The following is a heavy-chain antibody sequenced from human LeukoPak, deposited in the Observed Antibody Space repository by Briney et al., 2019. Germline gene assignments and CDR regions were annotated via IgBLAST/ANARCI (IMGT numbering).Heavy chain of an antibody. Sequence: SRDNSKNTLYLQMNSLRAEDTAVYYCARGPYYDSSGSKVPFDYWGQGTLVTVSS. CDR3: ARGPYYDSSGSKVPFDY. D-gene: IGHD3-22*01. J-gene: IGHJ4*02. V-gene: IGHV3-23*01.